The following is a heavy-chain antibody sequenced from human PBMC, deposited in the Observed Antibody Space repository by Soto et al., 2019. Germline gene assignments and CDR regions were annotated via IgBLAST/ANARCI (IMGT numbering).Heavy chain of an antibody. CDR1: GDTFTDYY. CDR3: ARESGGATATLDYYYFYMDV. D-gene: IGHD5-12*01. Sequence: QVQLVQSGAEVKKPGASVTVSCRSSGDTFTDYYMHWVRQAPGQGLEWMGWINPNSGVTKYAQKFQGWVTITRDTSIRTVYMQLSRLRSDDTSVYYCARESGGATATLDYYYFYMDVWGTGTTVTVSS. CDR2: INPNSGVT. J-gene: IGHJ6*03. V-gene: IGHV1-2*04.